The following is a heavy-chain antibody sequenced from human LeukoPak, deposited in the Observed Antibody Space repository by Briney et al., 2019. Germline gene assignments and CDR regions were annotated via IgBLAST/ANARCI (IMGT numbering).Heavy chain of an antibody. CDR3: ARSLLNCGGDCYAVDY. CDR2: INPNSGGT. Sequence: ASVKVSCKASGYTFTGYYMHWVRQAPGQGLEWMGSINPNSGGTNYAQKFQGRVTMTRDTSISTAYMELSRLRSDDTAVYYCARSLLNCGGDCYAVDYWGQGTLVTVSS. CDR1: GYTFTGYY. J-gene: IGHJ4*02. V-gene: IGHV1-2*02. D-gene: IGHD2-21*01.